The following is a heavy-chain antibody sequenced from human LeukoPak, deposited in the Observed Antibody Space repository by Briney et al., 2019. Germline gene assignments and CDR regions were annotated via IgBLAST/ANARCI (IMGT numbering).Heavy chain of an antibody. CDR3: ARIYYDSSGYYQGYFDY. CDR1: GGTFSSYA. V-gene: IGHV1-69*05. D-gene: IGHD3-22*01. Sequence: ASVKVSCKASGGTFSSYAISWVRQAPGQGLEWMGRIIPIFGTANYAQKFQGRVTITTDESTSTAYMELCSLRSEDTAVYYCARIYYDSSGYYQGYFDYWGQGTLVTVSS. J-gene: IGHJ4*02. CDR2: IIPIFGTA.